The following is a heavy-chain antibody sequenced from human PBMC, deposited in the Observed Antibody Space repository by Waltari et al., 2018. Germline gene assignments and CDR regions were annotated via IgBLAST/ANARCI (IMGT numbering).Heavy chain of an antibody. CDR1: GGTFSSYA. CDR3: ARHSAHLPAALYYYYGMDV. V-gene: IGHV1-69*12. Sequence: QVQLVQSGAEVKKPGSSVKVSCKASGGTFSSYAISWVRQAPGQGLEWMGGIIPIFGTANYAQKFQGRGTITADESTSTAYMELGSLRSEDTAVYYCARHSAHLPAALYYYYGMDVWGQGTTVTVSS. J-gene: IGHJ6*02. CDR2: IIPIFGTA. D-gene: IGHD2-2*01.